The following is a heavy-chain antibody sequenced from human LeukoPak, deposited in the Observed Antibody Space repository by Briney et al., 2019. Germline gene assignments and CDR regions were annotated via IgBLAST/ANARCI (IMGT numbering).Heavy chain of an antibody. CDR1: GFTFSSYG. CDR3: ARDFSLGYSYGCFDY. D-gene: IGHD5-18*01. J-gene: IGHJ4*02. CDR2: IWYDGSDK. Sequence: GGSVRLYCAASGFTFSSYGMHWGRQAPGKGLEWVALIWYDGSDKYYADSVKGRFTISRDNSKNTLYLQMNSLRAEDTAIYYCARDFSLGYSYGCFDYWGQGTLVTVSS. V-gene: IGHV3-33*01.